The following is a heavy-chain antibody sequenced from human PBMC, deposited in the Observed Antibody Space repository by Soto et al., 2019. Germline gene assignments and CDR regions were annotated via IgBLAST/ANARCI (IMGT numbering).Heavy chain of an antibody. CDR3: ARGDYYGSGRGENWFDP. J-gene: IGHJ5*02. CDR2: IYYSGNT. CDR1: GDSINSGDYY. V-gene: IGHV4-30-4*01. Sequence: SETLSLTCTVSGDSINSGDYYWSWIRQPPGKGLEWIGYIYYSGNTYYSPSLKSRVTISVDTSKNRFSLKLSSVTAADTAVYYCARGDYYGSGRGENWFDPWGQGILVTVSS. D-gene: IGHD3-10*01.